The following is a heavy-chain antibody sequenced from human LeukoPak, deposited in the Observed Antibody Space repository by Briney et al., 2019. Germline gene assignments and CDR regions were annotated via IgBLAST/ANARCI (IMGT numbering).Heavy chain of an antibody. Sequence: SETLSLTCTVSGGSISSSNWWSWVRQPPGKGLEWIGEIYHSGSTNYNPSLKSRVTISVDKSKNQFSLKLSSVTAADTAVYYCARDKFGAGNDAFDIWGQGTMVTVSS. D-gene: IGHD3-10*01. J-gene: IGHJ3*02. CDR1: GGSISSSNW. CDR2: IYHSGST. V-gene: IGHV4-4*02. CDR3: ARDKFGAGNDAFDI.